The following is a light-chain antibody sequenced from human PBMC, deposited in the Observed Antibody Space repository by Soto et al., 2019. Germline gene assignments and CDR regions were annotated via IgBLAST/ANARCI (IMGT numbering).Light chain of an antibody. J-gene: IGKJ5*01. CDR2: GAS. V-gene: IGKV3-15*01. Sequence: VMTQSPVTLPVSPGERATLSCRASQSVSSLLAWYQQKPGQAPRVLIYGASTRATGVPARFSGSGSGTEFTLTISSLQSEDFAVYYCQQYKKWPLTFGQGTRLDIK. CDR3: QQYKKWPLT. CDR1: QSVSSL.